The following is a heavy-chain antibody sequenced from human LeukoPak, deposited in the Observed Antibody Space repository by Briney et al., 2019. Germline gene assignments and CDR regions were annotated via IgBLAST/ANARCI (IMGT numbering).Heavy chain of an antibody. D-gene: IGHD1-1*01. CDR1: GYTLTELS. CDR3: ATKVEGDYYYGMDV. J-gene: IGHJ6*02. CDR2: FDPEDGET. V-gene: IGHV1-24*01. Sequence: RASVKVSFKVSGYTLTELSMHWVRQAPGKGLEWMGGFDPEDGETIYAQKFQGRVTMTEDTSTDTAYMELSSLRSEDTAVYYCATKVEGDYYYGMDVWGQGTTVTVSS.